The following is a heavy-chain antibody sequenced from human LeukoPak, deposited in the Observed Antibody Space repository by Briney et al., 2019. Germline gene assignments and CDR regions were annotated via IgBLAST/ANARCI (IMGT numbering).Heavy chain of an antibody. CDR3: VKDRNDYVWGSYTPAFDI. J-gene: IGHJ3*02. CDR2: ISYDGSNK. CDR1: GFTFSSYA. D-gene: IGHD3-16*01. Sequence: PGGSLRLSCAASGFTFSSYAMHWVRQAPGKGLEWVAVISYDGSNKYYADSVKGRFTISRDNSKNTLYLQMNSLRAEDTAVYYCVKDRNDYVWGSYTPAFDIWGQGTMVTVSS. V-gene: IGHV3-30*04.